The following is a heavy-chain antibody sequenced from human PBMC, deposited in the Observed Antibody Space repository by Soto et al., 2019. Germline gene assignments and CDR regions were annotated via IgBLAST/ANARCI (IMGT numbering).Heavy chain of an antibody. CDR3: ARSGTTGHY. D-gene: IGHD1-1*01. CDR1: GYILSSYN. J-gene: IGHJ4*02. CDR2: INPSGGST. V-gene: IGHV1-46*03. Sequence: GASVKVSCXASGYILSSYNMHWVRQAPGQGLEWMGIINPSGGSTSYAQKFQDRVTMTRDTSTSTVYMELSSLRSEDTAVYYCARSGTTGHYWGQGTLVTVSS.